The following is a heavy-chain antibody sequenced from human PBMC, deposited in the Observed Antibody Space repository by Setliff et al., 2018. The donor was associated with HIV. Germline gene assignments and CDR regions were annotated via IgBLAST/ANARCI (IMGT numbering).Heavy chain of an antibody. D-gene: IGHD6-19*01. CDR3: ARDGGPCSAWGDYSDYYTMDV. CDR2: INAGNGDT. V-gene: IGHV1-3*01. J-gene: IGHJ6*03. Sequence: ASVKVSCKTSGFTFSTYAIHWVRQAPGQGPEWMGWINAGNGDTRYSPKFQGRVTFTRNASASTVYMEMSSLRSEDTALYYCARDGGPCSAWGDYSDYYTMDVWGKGTAVTVSS. CDR1: GFTFSTYA.